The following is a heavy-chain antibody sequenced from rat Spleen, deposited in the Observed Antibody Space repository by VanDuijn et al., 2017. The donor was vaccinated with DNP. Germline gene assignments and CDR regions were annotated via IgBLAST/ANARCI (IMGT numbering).Heavy chain of an antibody. V-gene: IGHV5-7*01. CDR3: ASSMGTYYPYYFDY. J-gene: IGHJ2*01. CDR2: ISYDDNDT. Sequence: EVQLVESGGGLVQPGRSMKLSCAASGFTFSNYDMAWVRQAPKKGLEWVAAISYDDNDTYYRDSVRGRFTISRDNAKSTLYLQMDSLRSEETATYYCASSMGTYYPYYFDYWGQGVMVTVSS. CDR1: GFTFSNYD. D-gene: IGHD1-12*02.